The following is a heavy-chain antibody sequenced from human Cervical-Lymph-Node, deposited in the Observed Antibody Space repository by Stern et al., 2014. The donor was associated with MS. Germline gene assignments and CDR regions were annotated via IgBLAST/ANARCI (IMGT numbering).Heavy chain of an antibody. Sequence: VQLVQSGAAVKKPGSSVKVSCKSSGDTFSTHAISWVRQAPGQGLARMGRIIPILDTTDYAQKFQGRLTIDADESTNTAYMELSSLTPDDTAVYYCAREKSDCSGGSCFSSLDYWGQGTLVTVSS. CDR1: GDTFSTHA. CDR3: AREKSDCSGGSCFSSLDY. V-gene: IGHV1-69*11. J-gene: IGHJ4*02. CDR2: IIPILDTT. D-gene: IGHD2-15*01.